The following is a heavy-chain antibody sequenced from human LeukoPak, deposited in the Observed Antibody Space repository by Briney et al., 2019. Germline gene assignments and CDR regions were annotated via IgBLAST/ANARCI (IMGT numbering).Heavy chain of an antibody. J-gene: IGHJ6*03. Sequence: GGSLRLSCAASGFTFSSYSMNWVRQAPGKGLEWVSSISSSSSYIYYADSVKGRFTISRDNAKNSLYLQMNSLRAEGTAVYYCARDDDFMGPYYYYYMDVWGKGTTVTVSS. CDR1: GFTFSSYS. D-gene: IGHD3-3*01. CDR2: ISSSSSYI. V-gene: IGHV3-21*01. CDR3: ARDDDFMGPYYYYYMDV.